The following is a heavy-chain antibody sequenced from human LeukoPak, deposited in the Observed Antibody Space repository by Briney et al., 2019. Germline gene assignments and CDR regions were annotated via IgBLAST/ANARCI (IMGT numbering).Heavy chain of an antibody. CDR3: ARESSVKDFDY. CDR1: GFTFSNAW. J-gene: IGHJ4*02. V-gene: IGHV3-48*01. CDR2: ISSSSSTI. D-gene: IGHD2-2*01. Sequence: GGSLRLSCAASGFTFSNAWMSWVRQAPGKGLEWVSYISSSSSTIYYADSVKGRFTISRDNAKNSLYLQMNSLRAEDTAVYYCARESSVKDFDYWGQGTLVTVSS.